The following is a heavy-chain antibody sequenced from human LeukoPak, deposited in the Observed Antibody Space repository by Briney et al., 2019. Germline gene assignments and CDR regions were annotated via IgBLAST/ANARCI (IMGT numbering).Heavy chain of an antibody. V-gene: IGHV3-30*02. D-gene: IGHD1-26*01. J-gene: IGHJ4*02. CDR1: GLSFSTCG. Sequence: GGSLRLSCAASGLSFSTCGMHWVRQAPGKGLEWVAFIRYDGGDKYYADSVKDRFTISRDNSKNTPYLQVNSLRAEDTAVYYCTKDWSSGSFNRAFDYWGQGTLVTVSS. CDR2: IRYDGGDK. CDR3: TKDWSSGSFNRAFDY.